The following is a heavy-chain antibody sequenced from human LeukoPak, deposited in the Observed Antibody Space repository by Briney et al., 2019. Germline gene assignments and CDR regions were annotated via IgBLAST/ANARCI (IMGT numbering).Heavy chain of an antibody. D-gene: IGHD3-10*01. Sequence: SETLSLTCTVSGGSISSGGYSWSWIRQHPGKGLEWIGYIYYSGSTYYNPSLKSRVTISVDTSKNQFSLKLSSVTAADTAVYYCGCYGSGSTYFDYWGQGTLVTVSS. CDR3: GCYGSGSTYFDY. CDR1: GGSISSGGYS. CDR2: IYYSGST. V-gene: IGHV4-31*03. J-gene: IGHJ4*02.